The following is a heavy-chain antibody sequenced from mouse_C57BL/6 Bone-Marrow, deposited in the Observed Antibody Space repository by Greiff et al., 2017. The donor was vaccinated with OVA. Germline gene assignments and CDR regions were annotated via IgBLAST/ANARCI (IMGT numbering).Heavy chain of an antibody. CDR1: GYTFTSYW. J-gene: IGHJ2*01. CDR3: ARWKGLGDFDY. CDR2: INPSNGGT. V-gene: IGHV1-53*01. Sequence: QVQLQQSGAELVMPGASVKLSCKASGYTFTSYWMHWVKQRPGQGLEWIGNINPSNGGTNYNEKFKSKATLTVDKSSSTAYMQLSSLTSEDSAVYYCARWKGLGDFDYWGQGTTLTVSS. D-gene: IGHD4-1*01.